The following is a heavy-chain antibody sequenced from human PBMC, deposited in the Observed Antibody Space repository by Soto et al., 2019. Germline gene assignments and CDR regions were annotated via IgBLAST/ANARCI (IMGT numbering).Heavy chain of an antibody. V-gene: IGHV3-23*01. CDR3: AKSEWELLNWFAP. CDR2: ISGSGGST. D-gene: IGHD1-26*01. Sequence: EVQLLESGGGLVQPGGSLRLSCAASGFTFNNYAMNWVRQAPGKGLEWVSTISGSGGSTYYADSVKGRFTISRDNSKNTLYLQMNSLRAEDTAVYYCAKSEWELLNWFAPWGQGTLVTVSS. CDR1: GFTFNNYA. J-gene: IGHJ5*02.